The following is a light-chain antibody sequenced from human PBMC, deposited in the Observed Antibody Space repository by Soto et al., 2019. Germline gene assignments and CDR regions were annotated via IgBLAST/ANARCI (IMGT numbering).Light chain of an antibody. Sequence: DIQMTQSLSTLSASVGDRVAITCRASQSISTYLAWYQQKPGKAPKLLIYKASSLESGVPSRFSGSGSGAEFTLTISSLQPDDFATYYCQQYNTYSRTFGQGTKV. CDR3: QQYNTYSRT. CDR2: KAS. V-gene: IGKV1-5*03. J-gene: IGKJ1*01. CDR1: QSISTY.